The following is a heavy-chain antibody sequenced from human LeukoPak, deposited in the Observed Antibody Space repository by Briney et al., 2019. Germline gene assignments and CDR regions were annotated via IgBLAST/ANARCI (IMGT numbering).Heavy chain of an antibody. Sequence: PGGSLRLSCAASGFSFSDYYMNWIRQAPGKGLEWVSYITTSSRYTNYADSVKGRFTISRDNAKNSLYLQMNSLRAKDTAVYFCARSMRDVYNPPDYWGQGTLVTVSS. V-gene: IGHV3-11*03. J-gene: IGHJ4*02. D-gene: IGHD5-24*01. CDR2: ITTSSRYT. CDR1: GFSFSDYY. CDR3: ARSMRDVYNPPDY.